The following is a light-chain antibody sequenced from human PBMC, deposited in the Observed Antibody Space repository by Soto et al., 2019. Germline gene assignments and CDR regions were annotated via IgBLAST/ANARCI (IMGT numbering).Light chain of an antibody. CDR1: QNVRSN. V-gene: IGKV3-15*01. CDR2: GAS. J-gene: IGKJ5*01. CDR3: QQYDDWHPIT. Sequence: EILMTQSPATLSVSPGERATLSCRASQNVRSNLAWYQQKPGQAPRLLIYGASTRANGIPARFSGRGSGTEFILTISSLQSEDFAVYYCQQYDDWHPITFGQGTRLEIK.